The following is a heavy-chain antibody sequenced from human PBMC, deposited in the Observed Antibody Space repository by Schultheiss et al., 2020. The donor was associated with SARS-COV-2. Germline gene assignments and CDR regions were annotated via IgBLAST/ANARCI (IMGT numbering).Heavy chain of an antibody. J-gene: IGHJ4*02. CDR3: ARGGSTGWRDGEDY. Sequence: ASVKVSCKASGYTFSDYGLNWVRQAPGQGLEWMGGIIPIFGTANYAQKFQGRVTMTIDTSTSTVYMELRSLRSDDTAVYYCARGGSTGWRDGEDYWGQGTLVTVSS. D-gene: IGHD6-19*01. V-gene: IGHV1-18*01. CDR2: IIPIFGTA. CDR1: GYTFSDYG.